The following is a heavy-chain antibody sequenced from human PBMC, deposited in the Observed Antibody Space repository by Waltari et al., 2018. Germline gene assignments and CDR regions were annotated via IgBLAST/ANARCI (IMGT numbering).Heavy chain of an antibody. Sequence: EAQLVQSGGGLVQPGGSLTLSCAASGFTIRRFWMTWIRQAPGQGLHWEAHLGPDGSDKYYVDSVKGRFTISRDNAENSLLLQRSSLRVEDTALYYCVGWNDPINSWGQGTLVAVSS. J-gene: IGHJ4*02. CDR2: LGPDGSDK. D-gene: IGHD1-1*01. V-gene: IGHV3-7*01. CDR1: GFTIRRFW. CDR3: VGWNDPINS.